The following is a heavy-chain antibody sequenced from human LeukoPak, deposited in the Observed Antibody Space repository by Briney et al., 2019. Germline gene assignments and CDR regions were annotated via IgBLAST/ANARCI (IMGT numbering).Heavy chain of an antibody. J-gene: IGHJ4*02. V-gene: IGHV3-23*01. CDR1: GFTFSIYD. Sequence: GGSLRLSCAASGFTFSIYDMSWDRQAPGKGLEWVSAISGSGSSTYYADSVKGHFTISRDNSKNTLFLQMNSLRVEDTAIYYCAKGGYNYNYLFDYWGQGALVTVSS. CDR3: AKGGYNYNYLFDY. CDR2: ISGSGSST. D-gene: IGHD5-18*01.